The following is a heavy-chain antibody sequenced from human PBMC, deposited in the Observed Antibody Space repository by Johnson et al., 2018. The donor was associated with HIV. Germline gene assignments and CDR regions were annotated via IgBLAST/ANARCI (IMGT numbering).Heavy chain of an antibody. J-gene: IGHJ3*02. CDR1: GFTFSSYA. CDR2: ILYDGRNI. V-gene: IGHV3-30*14. Sequence: QVQLVESGGGVVQPGRSLRLSCAASGFTFSSYAMHWVRQAPGKGLEWVAGILYDGRNIYYADSVKGRFTISRDNSKNTLYLQMNSLRAEDTAVYYCARAPGAGDAFDIWGQGTMVTVSS. D-gene: IGHD7-27*01. CDR3: ARAPGAGDAFDI.